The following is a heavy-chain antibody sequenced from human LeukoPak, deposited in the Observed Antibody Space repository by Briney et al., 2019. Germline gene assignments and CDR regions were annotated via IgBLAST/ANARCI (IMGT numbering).Heavy chain of an antibody. CDR2: ISRDGYTI. D-gene: IGHD6-13*01. CDR1: GFSFSDYY. Sequence: PGGSLSLSCAASGFSFSDYYMSWIRQAPGKGLECISYISRDGYTIYYPDSVKGRFTISRDNAQKSMYLEMNSLRAEDTAVYYCAKVPSSSWSLTPDYFDYWGQGTLVTVSS. CDR3: AKVPSSSWSLTPDYFDY. V-gene: IGHV3-11*01. J-gene: IGHJ4*02.